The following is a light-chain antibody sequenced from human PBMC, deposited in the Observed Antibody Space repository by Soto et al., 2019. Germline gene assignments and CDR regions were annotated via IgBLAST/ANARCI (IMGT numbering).Light chain of an antibody. J-gene: IGLJ3*02. Sequence: QSVLTQPPSASGTPGQRVTIACSGSSSNIGSTTVKWYQQLPGTAPKLLIYNNNQRPSGVPDRFSGSKSGTSASLAISGLQSEDEADYYCAAWDDSLIGVVFGGGTQLTVL. CDR3: AAWDDSLIGVV. CDR1: SSNIGSTT. CDR2: NNN. V-gene: IGLV1-44*01.